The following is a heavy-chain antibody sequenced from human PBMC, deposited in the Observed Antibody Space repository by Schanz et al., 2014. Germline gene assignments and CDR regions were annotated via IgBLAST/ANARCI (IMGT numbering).Heavy chain of an antibody. CDR3: TRDRGALINHNDALDL. Sequence: QMHLVESGGGVVQPGTSLRLSCAASGFTFRGHAMHWVRQAPGQGLEKVAVTSTDGTETYYAASVRGRFTISRDNSKNTVYLQMNSLRSEDTAVYYCTRDRGALINHNDALDLWGQGTMVSVSS. J-gene: IGHJ3*01. D-gene: IGHD3-16*01. CDR2: TSTDGTET. V-gene: IGHV3-30*04. CDR1: GFTFRGHA.